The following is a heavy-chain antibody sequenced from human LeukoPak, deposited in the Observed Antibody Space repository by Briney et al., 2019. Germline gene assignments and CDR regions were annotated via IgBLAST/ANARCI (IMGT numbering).Heavy chain of an antibody. J-gene: IGHJ4*02. V-gene: IGHV1-24*01. CDR1: GYTLTELS. D-gene: IGHD2-2*01. Sequence: VASVKVSCKVSGYTLTELSMHWVRQAPGKGLEWMRGFDPEDGETIYAQKFQGRVTMTEDTSTDTAYMELSSLRSEDAAVYYCATALGYCSSTSCYDGNYWGQGTLVTVSS. CDR2: FDPEDGET. CDR3: ATALGYCSSTSCYDGNY.